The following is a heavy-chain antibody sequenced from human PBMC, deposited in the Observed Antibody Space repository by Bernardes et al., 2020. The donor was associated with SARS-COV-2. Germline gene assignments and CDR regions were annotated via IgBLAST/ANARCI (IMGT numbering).Heavy chain of an antibody. CDR2: IYPGDSDT. CDR1: GYTFVDYL. V-gene: IGHV5-51*01. CDR3: VRGPSASFGVALRDNWFDP. Sequence: GESLKISCKVSGYTFVDYLIAWVRQMPGKGLEWMGIIYPGDSDTRYSPSFQGQVTISADKSVSTAYLQWSSLKASDTAVYYCVRGPSASFGVALRDNWFDPWGQGTLVTVSS. J-gene: IGHJ5*02. D-gene: IGHD3-3*01.